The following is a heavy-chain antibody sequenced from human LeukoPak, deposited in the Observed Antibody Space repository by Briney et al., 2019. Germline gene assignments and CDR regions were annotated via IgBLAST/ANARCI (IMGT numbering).Heavy chain of an antibody. CDR3: ARASSSWYET. CDR1: GFSISSYW. D-gene: IGHD6-13*01. J-gene: IGHJ5*02. Sequence: GGSLRLSCAASGFSISSYWMSWVRQAPGKGLEWVANIKPDGSEKYYVDSVKGRFTISRDNAKNSLYLQMNSLRAEDTAVYYCARASSSWYETWGQGTLVTVSS. V-gene: IGHV3-7*01. CDR2: IKPDGSEK.